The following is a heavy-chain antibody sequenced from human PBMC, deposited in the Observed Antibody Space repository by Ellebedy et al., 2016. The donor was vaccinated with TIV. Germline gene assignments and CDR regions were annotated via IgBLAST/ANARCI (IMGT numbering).Heavy chain of an antibody. D-gene: IGHD1-26*01. CDR3: ARTFTETLGGSTTHWVLDY. CDR2: VSPSGGP. J-gene: IGHJ4*02. Sequence: SETLSLTCAVSGVSISKSYWSWIRLPPGKGLEWIGYVSPSGGPNYSPSFESRVTISVDSSKNQFSLNLKSVTAADTAVYYCARTFTETLGGSTTHWVLDYWGQGSLVTASS. CDR1: GVSISKSY. V-gene: IGHV4-4*08.